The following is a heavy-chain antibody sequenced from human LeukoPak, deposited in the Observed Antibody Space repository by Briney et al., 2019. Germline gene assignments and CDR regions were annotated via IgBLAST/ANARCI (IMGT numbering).Heavy chain of an antibody. D-gene: IGHD6-13*01. J-gene: IGHJ3*01. CDR2: ISYDGSNK. CDR1: GFTFSSYA. V-gene: IGHV3-30-3*01. Sequence: TGRSLRLSCAASGFTFSSYAMHWVRQAPGKGLEWVAVISYDGSNKYYADSVKGRFTISRDNSKNTLYLQMNSLRAEDTAVYYCARDTSTATSTWGAFDVWGQGTMVTVSS. CDR3: ARDTSTATSTWGAFDV.